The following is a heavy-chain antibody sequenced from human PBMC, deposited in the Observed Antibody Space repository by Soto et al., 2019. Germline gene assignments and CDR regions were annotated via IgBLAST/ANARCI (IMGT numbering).Heavy chain of an antibody. CDR3: EQPVQVGPGYYYALDV. CDR1: GFTFSSYD. Sequence: EVQLLESGGGLVQPGGSLRLSCAASGFTFSSYDMNWVRQAPGKGLEWVSAIRVSGGSTYYAESVNGRFTISRDNSNNTGYLQMNRLRADETAVYYCEQPVQVGPGYYYALDVWGHGTTVTVSS. V-gene: IGHV3-23*01. J-gene: IGHJ6*02. CDR2: IRVSGGST.